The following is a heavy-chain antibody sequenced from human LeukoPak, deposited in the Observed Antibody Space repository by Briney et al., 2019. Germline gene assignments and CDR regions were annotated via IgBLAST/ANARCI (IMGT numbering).Heavy chain of an antibody. CDR2: TYYRSKWYN. D-gene: IGHD3-10*01. CDR3: ARSGYPSPWPFDG. V-gene: IGHV6-1*01. CDR1: GDGVSSNSVA. Sequence: SQTLSLTCAISGDGVSSNSVAWNWIRQSPSRGLEWLGRTYYRSKWYNDYAVSVKSRITINPDTSENQFSLQLNSVTPEDTAVYYCARSGYPSPWPFDGGGGGPLVPVSS. J-gene: IGHJ4*02.